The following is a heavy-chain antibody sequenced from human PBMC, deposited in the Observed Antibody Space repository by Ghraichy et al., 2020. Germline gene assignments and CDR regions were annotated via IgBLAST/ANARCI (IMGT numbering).Heavy chain of an antibody. V-gene: IGHV3-7*01. D-gene: IGHD2-21*02. CDR1: GFAYNSYW. CDR3: ARGWGRFDY. Sequence: LSLTCAASGFAYNSYWMNWVRQAPGKGLEWVASIKYDGSAEYYVDSVKGRFAISRDNAKNSLFLQMNSLRAEDTAVYYCARGWGRFDYWGQGTLVTVSS. J-gene: IGHJ4*02. CDR2: IKYDGSAE.